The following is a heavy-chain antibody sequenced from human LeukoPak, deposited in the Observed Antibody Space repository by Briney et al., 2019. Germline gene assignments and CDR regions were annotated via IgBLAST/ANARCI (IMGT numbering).Heavy chain of an antibody. J-gene: IGHJ4*02. CDR2: ISYDGSNK. V-gene: IGHV3-30*19. Sequence: AGGSLRLSCAASGFTFSSYGMHWVRQAPGKGLEWVAVISYDGSNKYYADSVKGRITISRDNSKNTLYLQMNSLRAEDTAVYYCARDAHYYDILTGRFDYWGQGTLVTVSS. D-gene: IGHD3-9*01. CDR1: GFTFSSYG. CDR3: ARDAHYYDILTGRFDY.